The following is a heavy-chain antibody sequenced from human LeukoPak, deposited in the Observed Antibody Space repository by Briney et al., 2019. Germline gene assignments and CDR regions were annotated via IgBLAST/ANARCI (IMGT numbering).Heavy chain of an antibody. D-gene: IGHD6-6*01. Sequence: ASLKVSCKASGYTFTGYYMHWVRQAPGQGLEWMVWINPNSDGTNYAQKFQGRVNMTRDTSISTAYMELSRLRSDDTAVYYCASGSLAARIVGGWFDPWGQGTLVTVSS. CDR3: ASGSLAARIVGGWFDP. V-gene: IGHV1-2*02. CDR2: INPNSDGT. CDR1: GYTFTGYY. J-gene: IGHJ5*02.